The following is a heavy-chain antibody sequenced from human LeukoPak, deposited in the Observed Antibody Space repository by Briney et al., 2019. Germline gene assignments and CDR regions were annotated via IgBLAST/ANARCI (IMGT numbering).Heavy chain of an antibody. CDR3: ARRTDTGGSFDY. CDR2: ISYTGHTQ. D-gene: IGHD7-27*01. CDR1: GFTFSNYG. Sequence: GGSLRLSCAASGFTFSNYGMHWVRQAPGKGLEWVAVISYTGHTQYYLDSVKGRFTISRDNSKNTLYLQMNSLEGEDTAVYYCARRTDTGGSFDYWGQGTLVTVSS. V-gene: IGHV3-30*03. J-gene: IGHJ4*02.